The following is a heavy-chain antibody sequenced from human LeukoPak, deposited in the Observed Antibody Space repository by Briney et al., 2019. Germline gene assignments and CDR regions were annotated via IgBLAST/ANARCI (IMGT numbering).Heavy chain of an antibody. Sequence: PGRSLRPSCAASGFTFSSYGMHWVRQAPGKGLEWVAVIWYDGSNKYYADSVKGRFTISRDNSKNTLYLQMNSLRAEDTAVYYCAKAGATMVRGPPQKNNWFDPWGQGTLVTVSS. V-gene: IGHV3-33*06. D-gene: IGHD3-10*01. CDR3: AKAGATMVRGPPQKNNWFDP. J-gene: IGHJ5*02. CDR2: IWYDGSNK. CDR1: GFTFSSYG.